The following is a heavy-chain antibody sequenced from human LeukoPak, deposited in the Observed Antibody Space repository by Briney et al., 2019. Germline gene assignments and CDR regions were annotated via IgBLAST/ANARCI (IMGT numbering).Heavy chain of an antibody. CDR3: AKERYYASGSDYNL. CDR1: GFTFSSYA. CDR2: ISDSGGST. D-gene: IGHD3-10*01. J-gene: IGHJ4*02. Sequence: LPGGSLRLSCAASGFTFSSYAMSWVRQAPGKGLEWVSSISDSGGSTYHADSVKGRFTISRDNSKNTLYLQMNSLRAEDTAVYYCAKERYYASGSDYNLWGQGTLVTVSS. V-gene: IGHV3-23*01.